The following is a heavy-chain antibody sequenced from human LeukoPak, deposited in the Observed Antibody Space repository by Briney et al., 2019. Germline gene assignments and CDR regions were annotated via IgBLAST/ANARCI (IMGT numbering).Heavy chain of an antibody. Sequence: GGSLRLSCAASGFTFSNAWMSWVRQAPGKGLEWVASIRQDGSEKTYVDSVKGRFTISRDNTKNSLSLQVNSLRVEDTAVYYCARDGTAAGLYFDLWGQGTLVTVSS. V-gene: IGHV3-7*01. CDR3: ARDGTAAGLYFDL. J-gene: IGHJ4*01. CDR1: GFTFSNAW. CDR2: IRQDGSEK. D-gene: IGHD6-13*01.